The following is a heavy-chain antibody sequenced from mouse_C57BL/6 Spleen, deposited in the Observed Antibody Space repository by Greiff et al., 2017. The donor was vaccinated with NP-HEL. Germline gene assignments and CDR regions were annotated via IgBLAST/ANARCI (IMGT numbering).Heavy chain of an antibody. J-gene: IGHJ2*01. D-gene: IGHD1-1*01. CDR1: GYAFSSSW. CDR3: ARPPDYYGSSPYYFDY. V-gene: IGHV1-82*01. Sequence: VQLQQSGPELVKPGASVKISCKASGYAFSSSWMNWVKQRPGKGLEWIGRIYPGDGDTNYNGKFKGKATLTADKSSSTAYMQLSSLTSEDSAVYFCARPPDYYGSSPYYFDYWGQGTTLTVSS. CDR2: IYPGDGDT.